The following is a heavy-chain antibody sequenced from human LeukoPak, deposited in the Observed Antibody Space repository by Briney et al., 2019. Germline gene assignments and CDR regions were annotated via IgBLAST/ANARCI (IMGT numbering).Heavy chain of an antibody. V-gene: IGHV3-7*01. CDR1: GFTFSNHW. D-gene: IGHD1-14*01. CDR3: ARQDHGPDY. CDR2: INKDGSEK. Sequence: GGSLRLSCSASGFTFSNHWMNWVRQAPGKGLEWVADINKDGSEKNYVDSVKGRFTISRDNAKNSLYLQMNYLRPEDTAVYYCARQDHGPDYWGQGTLVTVSS. J-gene: IGHJ4*02.